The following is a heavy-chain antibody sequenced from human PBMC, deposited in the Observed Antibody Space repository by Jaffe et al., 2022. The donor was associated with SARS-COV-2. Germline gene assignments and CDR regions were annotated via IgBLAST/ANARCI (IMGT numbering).Heavy chain of an antibody. V-gene: IGHV3-74*01. J-gene: IGHJ6*02. CDR2: VNGDGRKT. D-gene: IGHD3-10*01. CDR1: GFTFSNYW. Sequence: EVQLVESGGHLVQPGGSLRLSCAATGFTFSNYWMHWVRQAPGKGLVWISRVNGDGRKTGYANSVKGRFTISRDNAKDTVYLQMNSLRVEDTAVYYCARATGMDYAFWYYSYKGMDVWGQGTTVTVSS. CDR3: ARATGMDYAFWYYSYKGMDV.